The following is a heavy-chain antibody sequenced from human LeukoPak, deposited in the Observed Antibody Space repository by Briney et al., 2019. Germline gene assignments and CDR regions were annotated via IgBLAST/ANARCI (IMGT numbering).Heavy chain of an antibody. V-gene: IGHV3-23*01. CDR1: GFTFGSFA. Sequence: GGSLRLSCEAPGFTFGSFAMYWVRQAPGKGLEWIAGIFGSGGSPHYADSVKGRFTISRDNSKNTVYLQINSLRAEDTAVYYCGKTTAGYSSGQKPAWPVDYWGQGTLVTVSS. CDR3: GKTTAGYSSGQKPAWPVDY. CDR2: IFGSGGSP. J-gene: IGHJ4*02. D-gene: IGHD5-18*01.